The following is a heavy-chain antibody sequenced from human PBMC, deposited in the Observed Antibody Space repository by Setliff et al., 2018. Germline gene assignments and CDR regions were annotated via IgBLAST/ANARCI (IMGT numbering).Heavy chain of an antibody. Sequence: LSLTCSVSGGSISSSNYYWGWIRQPPGKGLEWIGNIYYGGSAYYNPSLKSRVTISVDTSKNQFSLKLSSVTAADTAMYYCARILGYCSGGSCYVPYWGQGTLVTVSS. CDR2: IYYGGSA. V-gene: IGHV4-39*07. J-gene: IGHJ4*02. CDR1: GGSISSSNYY. D-gene: IGHD2-15*01. CDR3: ARILGYCSGGSCYVPY.